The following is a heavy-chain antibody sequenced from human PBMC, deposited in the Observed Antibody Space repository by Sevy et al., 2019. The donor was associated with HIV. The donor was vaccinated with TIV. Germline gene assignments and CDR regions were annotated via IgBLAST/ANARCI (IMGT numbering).Heavy chain of an antibody. D-gene: IGHD1-1*01. Sequence: GGSLRLSCAASGFTFSSYMMTWVRQAPGKGLEWVSCISSTSGYINYADSVKGRFTISRDNAKNLLFLQMDSLRAEDTAVYFCARAVLEISTWRSDYWGQGTLVTVSS. CDR1: GFTFSSYM. CDR3: ARAVLEISTWRSDY. J-gene: IGHJ4*02. CDR2: ISSTSGYI. V-gene: IGHV3-21*01.